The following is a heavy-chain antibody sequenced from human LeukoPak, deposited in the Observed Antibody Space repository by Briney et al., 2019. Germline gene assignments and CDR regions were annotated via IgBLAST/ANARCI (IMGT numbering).Heavy chain of an antibody. D-gene: IGHD3-10*01. CDR3: ARHRGSGSPYFDY. V-gene: IGHV4-59*08. CDR1: GDSIIIYY. Sequence: SETLSLTCTVSGDSIIIYYWSWIRQSPGKGLEWIGYIYYSGSTKYNPSLKSRVTISVDTSKNQFSLKLSSVTAADTAVYYCARHRGSGSPYFDYWGQGTLVTVSS. J-gene: IGHJ4*02. CDR2: IYYSGST.